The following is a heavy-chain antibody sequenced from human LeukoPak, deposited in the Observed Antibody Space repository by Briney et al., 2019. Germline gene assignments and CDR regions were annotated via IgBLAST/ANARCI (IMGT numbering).Heavy chain of an antibody. CDR3: ATGGITIFEVVTYPND. J-gene: IGHJ4*02. CDR2: INWNGGST. V-gene: IGHV3-20*04. D-gene: IGHD3-3*01. Sequence: GGTLRLSCAASGFTFDDYGMSWVRQAPGKGLEWVSGINWNGGSTGYADSVKGRFTISRDNAKNSLYLQMNSLRAEDTALYYCATGGITIFEVVTYPNDWGQGTLVTVSS. CDR1: GFTFDDYG.